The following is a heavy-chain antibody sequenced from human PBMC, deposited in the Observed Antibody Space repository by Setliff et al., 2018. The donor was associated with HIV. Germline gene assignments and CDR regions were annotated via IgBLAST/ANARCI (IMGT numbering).Heavy chain of an antibody. D-gene: IGHD6-13*01. CDR2: INAGNGNT. J-gene: IGHJ4*02. Sequence: ASVKVSCKASGYTFTSYAMHWVRRAPGQRLEWMGWINAGNGNTKYSQKFQGRVTITRDTSASTAYMELSSLRSEDTAVYYCARDFLFTGAAAGETFDYWGQGTLVTVSS. CDR3: ARDFLFTGAAAGETFDY. CDR1: GYTFTSYA. V-gene: IGHV1-3*01.